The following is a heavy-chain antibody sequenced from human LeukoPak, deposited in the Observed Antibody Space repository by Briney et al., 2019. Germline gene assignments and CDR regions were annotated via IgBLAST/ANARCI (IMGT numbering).Heavy chain of an antibody. V-gene: IGHV1-2*06. CDR2: INPNSGGT. CDR1: GYTFTAYY. J-gene: IGHJ4*02. CDR3: ARATPGIAVANY. D-gene: IGHD6-19*01. Sequence: ASVKVSCKASGYTFTAYYMHWVRQAPGQGLEWMGRINPNSGGTNYAQKFQGRVTMTRDTSISTAYMELSRLRSDDTAVYYCARATPGIAVANYWGQGTLVTLSS.